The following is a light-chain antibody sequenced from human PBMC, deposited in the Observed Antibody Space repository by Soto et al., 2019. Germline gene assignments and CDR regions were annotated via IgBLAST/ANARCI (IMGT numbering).Light chain of an antibody. Sequence: EIVLTQSPATLSLSPGERATLSCRASQSVSSYLGWYQQKPGQAPRLLIYDASNRATGIPARFGGSGSGTDFTLTISSLEPEDFAVYYCQQRICWPLTFGGGTKVEI. J-gene: IGKJ4*01. V-gene: IGKV3-11*01. CDR3: QQRICWPLT. CDR1: QSVSSY. CDR2: DAS.